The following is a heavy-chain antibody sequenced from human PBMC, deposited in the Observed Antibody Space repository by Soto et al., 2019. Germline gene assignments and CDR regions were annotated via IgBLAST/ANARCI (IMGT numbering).Heavy chain of an antibody. CDR3: ARGLITFGGVIALPGAAFDI. CDR1: GFTFSSYW. J-gene: IGHJ3*02. CDR2: INSDGSST. Sequence: GGSLRLSCAASGFTFSSYWMHWVRQAPGKGLVWVSRINSDGSSTSYADSVKGRFTISRDNAKNTLYLQMNSLRAEDTAVYYCARGLITFGGVIALPGAAFDIWGQGTMVTVSS. V-gene: IGHV3-74*01. D-gene: IGHD3-16*02.